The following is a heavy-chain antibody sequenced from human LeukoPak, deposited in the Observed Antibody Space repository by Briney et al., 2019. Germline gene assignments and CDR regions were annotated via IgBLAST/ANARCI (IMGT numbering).Heavy chain of an antibody. CDR1: GGTFSSYA. J-gene: IGHJ3*02. V-gene: IGHV1-69*01. D-gene: IGHD3-3*01. CDR2: IIPIFGTA. Sequence: GASVKVSCKASGGTFSSYAISWVRQAPGQGLEWMGGIIPIFGTANYAQKFQGRVTITADESTSTAYMELSSLRSEDTAVYYCAAFYYDFWSGPNTRNAFDIWGQGTMVTVSS. CDR3: AAFYYDFWSGPNTRNAFDI.